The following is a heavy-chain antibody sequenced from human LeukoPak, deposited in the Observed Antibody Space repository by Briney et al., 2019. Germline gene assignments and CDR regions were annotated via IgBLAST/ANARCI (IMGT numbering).Heavy chain of an antibody. CDR2: ISSSRSYI. V-gene: IGHV3-21*01. Sequence: GGSLRLSCAASGFTFSSYSMNWVRQAPGKGLEWVSSISSSRSYIYYADSVKGRFTISRDNAKNSLYLQMNSLRAEDTAVYYCAITKLRYFDWSDAFDIWGQGTMVTVSS. D-gene: IGHD3-9*01. CDR3: AITKLRYFDWSDAFDI. CDR1: GFTFSSYS. J-gene: IGHJ3*02.